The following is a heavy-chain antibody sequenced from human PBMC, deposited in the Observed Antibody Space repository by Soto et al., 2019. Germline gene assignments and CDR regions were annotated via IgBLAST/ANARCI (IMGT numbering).Heavy chain of an antibody. J-gene: IGHJ6*02. CDR3: ARHPEYGNSPGYYYGMDV. Sequence: GESLKISCKGSGYSFSNHWIGWVRQKPGKGLEWMGVIYPRDSDVRYSPSFEGQVTISVDKSINAAYQQWRSLKASDTAMYYCARHPEYGNSPGYYYGMDVWGQGTTVTVSS. CDR2: IYPRDSDV. CDR1: GYSFSNHW. V-gene: IGHV5-51*01. D-gene: IGHD6-6*01.